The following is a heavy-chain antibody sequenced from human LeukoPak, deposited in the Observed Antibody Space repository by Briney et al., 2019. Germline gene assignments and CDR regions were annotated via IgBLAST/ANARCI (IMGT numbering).Heavy chain of an antibody. Sequence: GGSLRLSCAASGFTFSSYWMHWVRQAPGKGLVWVSRINTDGSTTSYADSVQGRFTISRDNAKNTLYLQMNSLRAEDTAVYYCARDLIDSRSAMGYYGMDVWGQGTTVTVSS. CDR3: ARDLIDSRSAMGYYGMDV. CDR1: GFTFSSYW. CDR2: INTDGSTT. V-gene: IGHV3-74*01. J-gene: IGHJ6*02. D-gene: IGHD3-16*02.